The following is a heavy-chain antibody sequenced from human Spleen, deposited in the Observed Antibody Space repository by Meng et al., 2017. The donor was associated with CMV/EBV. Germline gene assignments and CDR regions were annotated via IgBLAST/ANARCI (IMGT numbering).Heavy chain of an antibody. CDR3: ARRERQVQYRGYNWFDP. D-gene: IGHD1-26*01. CDR1: GGSLRGYY. V-gene: IGHV4-34*01. CDR2: INHSGST. Sequence: YGGSLRGYYWNSIQQPAGKGLEWIGEINHSGSTNYNPSLKSRVTISVDTSKSQFSLKLSSVTAADTALYYCARRERQVQYRGYNWFDPWGQGTLVTVSS. J-gene: IGHJ5*02.